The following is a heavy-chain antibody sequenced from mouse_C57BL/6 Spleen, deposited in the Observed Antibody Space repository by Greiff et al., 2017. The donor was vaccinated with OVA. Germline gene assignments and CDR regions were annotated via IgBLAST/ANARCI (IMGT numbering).Heavy chain of an antibody. J-gene: IGHJ2*01. CDR1: GFNIKNTY. Sequence: EVQLQQSVAELVRPGASVKLSCTASGFNIKNTYMHWVKQRPEQGLEWIGRIDPANGNTKYAPKFQGKATITADPSSNTAYLQLSSLTSEDTAIYYCARMKDSSGYPFDYWGQGTTLTVSS. CDR2: IDPANGNT. D-gene: IGHD3-2*02. CDR3: ARMKDSSGYPFDY. V-gene: IGHV14-3*01.